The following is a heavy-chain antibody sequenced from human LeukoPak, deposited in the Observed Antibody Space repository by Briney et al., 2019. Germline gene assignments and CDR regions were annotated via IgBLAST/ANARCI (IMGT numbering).Heavy chain of an antibody. J-gene: IGHJ4*02. Sequence: PGGSLRLSCAASGFTFSNYAMRWVRQAPGKGLEWVSGISGSGDSTYYADSVKGRFTISRDNSKNTLYLQMNSLRAEDTAVYYCAPKVVGSTPFDYWGQGTLVTVSS. CDR3: APKVVGSTPFDY. D-gene: IGHD2-15*01. CDR2: ISGSGDST. CDR1: GFTFSNYA. V-gene: IGHV3-23*01.